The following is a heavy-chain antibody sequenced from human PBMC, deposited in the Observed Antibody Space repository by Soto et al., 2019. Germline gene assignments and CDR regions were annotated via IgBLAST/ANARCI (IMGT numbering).Heavy chain of an antibody. V-gene: IGHV4-30-4*01. CDR2: IYYSGST. D-gene: IGHD2-2*01. CDR3: TRIYCTTTSCFINGMDV. CDR1: GGSISSGDYY. Sequence: SGTLSLTCTVSGGSISSGDYYWSWIRQPPGKGLEWIGYIYYSGSTYYNPSLKSRVTISVDTSKNQFSLKLSSVTAADTATYYCTRIYCTTTSCFINGMDVWGQGTTVTVSS. J-gene: IGHJ6*02.